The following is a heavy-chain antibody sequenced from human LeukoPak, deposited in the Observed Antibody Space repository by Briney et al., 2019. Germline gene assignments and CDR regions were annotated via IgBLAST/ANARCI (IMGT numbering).Heavy chain of an antibody. CDR1: GYTFTSYG. V-gene: IGHV1-8*03. CDR2: MNPNSGTT. D-gene: IGHD5-12*01. J-gene: IGHJ4*02. CDR3: ARSSGYASDY. Sequence: RASVKVSCKASGYTFTSYGISWVRQAPGQGLEWMGWMNPNSGTTGYAQKFQGRVAITRNTSKRTAYMELSSLRSEDTAVYYCARSSGYASDYWGQGTLVTVSS.